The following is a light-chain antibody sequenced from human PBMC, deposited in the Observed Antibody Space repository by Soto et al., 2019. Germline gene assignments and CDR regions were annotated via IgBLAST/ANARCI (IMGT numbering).Light chain of an antibody. V-gene: IGKV2-30*02. Sequence: DVVMTQSPLSLPVTLGQPASISCRSSQSLVHSDGNTYLNWFHQRPGQSPRRLMYKVYNRDSGVPDRFSSSGSDSDFTLKISGVEAEDVGVYYCMQGTHWPPYTFGQGTKREIK. CDR2: KVY. CDR1: QSLVHSDGNTY. CDR3: MQGTHWPPYT. J-gene: IGKJ2*01.